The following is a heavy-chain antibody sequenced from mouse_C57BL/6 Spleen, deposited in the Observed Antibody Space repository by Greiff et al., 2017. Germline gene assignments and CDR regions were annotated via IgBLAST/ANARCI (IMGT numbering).Heavy chain of an antibody. J-gene: IGHJ1*03. CDR1: GFTFTDYY. CDR2: IRNKANGYTT. V-gene: IGHV7-3*01. D-gene: IGHD1-1*01. Sequence: EVQLVESGGGLVQPGGSLSLSCAASGFTFTDYYMSWVRQPPGKALEWLGFIRNKANGYTTEYSASVKGRFTISRDNSQSILYLQMNALRAEDSATYYCARYGSSYGGYFDVWGTGTTVTVSS. CDR3: ARYGSSYGGYFDV.